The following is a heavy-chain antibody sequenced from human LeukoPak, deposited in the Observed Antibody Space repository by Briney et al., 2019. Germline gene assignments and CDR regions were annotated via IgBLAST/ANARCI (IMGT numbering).Heavy chain of an antibody. J-gene: IGHJ4*02. D-gene: IGHD3-9*01. CDR1: GFIVSNNY. CDR2: ISWNSGRI. Sequence: GGSLRLSCAASGFIVSNNYMSWVRQAPGKGLEWVSGISWNSGRIDYADSVKGRFTISRDNAKNSLYLEMNSLRAEDTAVYYCARDLGSYDILTGYYDYWGQGTLVTVSS. V-gene: IGHV3-9*01. CDR3: ARDLGSYDILTGYYDY.